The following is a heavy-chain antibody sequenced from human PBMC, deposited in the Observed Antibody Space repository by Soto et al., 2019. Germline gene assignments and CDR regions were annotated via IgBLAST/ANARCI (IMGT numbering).Heavy chain of an antibody. CDR3: ARGDIVATPIDYYYYGMDV. CDR1: GGTFSSYA. Sequence: QVQLVQSGAEVKKPGSSVKVSCKASGGTFSSYAISWVRQAPGQGLEWMGGIIPISGTANYAQKFQGRVTITADESTSTAYMELSSLRSEDTAVYYCARGDIVATPIDYYYYGMDVWGQGTTVTVSS. V-gene: IGHV1-69*01. D-gene: IGHD5-12*01. J-gene: IGHJ6*02. CDR2: IIPISGTA.